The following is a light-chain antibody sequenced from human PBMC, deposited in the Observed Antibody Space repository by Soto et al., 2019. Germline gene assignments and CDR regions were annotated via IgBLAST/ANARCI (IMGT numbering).Light chain of an antibody. CDR2: QDS. CDR3: QAWDSSTSHVV. J-gene: IGLJ2*01. Sequence: SYELTQPPSVSVSPGQTASITCSGEKLGDKYACWYQQKPGQSPVLVIYQDSKRPSGIPERFSGSNSGNTATLTISGTQAMDEADYYCQAWDSSTSHVVFGGGTKVTVL. CDR1: KLGDKY. V-gene: IGLV3-1*01.